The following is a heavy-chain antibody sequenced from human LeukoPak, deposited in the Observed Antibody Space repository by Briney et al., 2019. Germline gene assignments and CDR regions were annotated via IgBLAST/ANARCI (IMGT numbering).Heavy chain of an antibody. V-gene: IGHV1-18*01. J-gene: IGHJ4*02. CDR2: ISAYNGNT. CDR1: GYTFTSYG. Sequence: ASVKVSCKASGYTFTSYGISWVRQAPGQGLEWMGWISAYNGNTNYAQKLQGRVTMTTDTSTSTAYMELRSLRSDDTAVYYCAGGTLVAVRSVGATSLGYWGQGTLVTVSS. CDR3: AGGTLVAVRSVGATSLGY. D-gene: IGHD1-26*01.